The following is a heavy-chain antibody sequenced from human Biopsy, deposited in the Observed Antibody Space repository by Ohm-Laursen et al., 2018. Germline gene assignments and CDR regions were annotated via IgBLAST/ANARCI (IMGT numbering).Heavy chain of an antibody. CDR1: GFTYADYW. Sequence: SLRLSCAASGFTYADYWMNRVRRAPGKGLEWVDNIKQDGSEKNYVDSVKGRFTITRDNANNSLYLQMNSLRVEDTAVYYCARPKSRRALDVWGQGTMVTVSS. V-gene: IGHV3-7*01. D-gene: IGHD2-2*01. CDR2: IKQDGSEK. J-gene: IGHJ3*01. CDR3: ARPKSRRALDV.